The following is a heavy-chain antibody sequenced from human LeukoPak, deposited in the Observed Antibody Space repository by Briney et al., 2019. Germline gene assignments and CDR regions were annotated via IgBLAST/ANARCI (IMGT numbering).Heavy chain of an antibody. D-gene: IGHD2-15*01. J-gene: IGHJ4*02. CDR2: INNEGTTI. CDR1: GLTFSNSW. V-gene: IGHV3-74*01. CDR3: AKDRDIVVVVAAHFDY. Sequence: PGGSLRLSCEASGLTFSNSWMHWVRQAPGKGLVWVSRINNEGTTISYADSVKGRFTISGDNAKNTLYLQMNSLRAEDTAVYYCAKDRDIVVVVAAHFDYWGQGTLVTVSS.